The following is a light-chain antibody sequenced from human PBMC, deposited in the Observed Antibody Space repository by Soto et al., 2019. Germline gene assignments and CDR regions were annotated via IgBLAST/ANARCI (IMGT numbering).Light chain of an antibody. CDR3: QQYGSSPLT. CDR1: QSVSSSY. V-gene: IGKV3-20*01. J-gene: IGKJ4*01. Sequence: EIVLTQSPGTLSLSPGERATLSCRASQSVSSSYLAWYQQKTGQAPRLLIYGASSRATGIPDRFSGSGSGTDFTLTISRLEPEDFAVYYCQQYGSSPLTFGGWTKVEIK. CDR2: GAS.